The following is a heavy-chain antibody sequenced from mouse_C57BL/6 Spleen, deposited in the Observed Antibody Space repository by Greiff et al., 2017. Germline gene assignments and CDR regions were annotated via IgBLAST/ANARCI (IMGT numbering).Heavy chain of an antibody. D-gene: IGHD4-1*02. CDR2: IYPGGGYT. CDR1: GYTFTNYW. V-gene: IGHV1-63*01. CDR3: ARRGATVHYFDY. J-gene: IGHJ2*01. Sequence: VQLQQSGAELVRPGTSVKMSCKASGYTFTNYWIGWAKQRPGHGLAWIGDIYPGGGYTNYNEKFKGKATLTADKSSSTAYMQFSSLTSEDSAIYYCARRGATVHYFDYWGQGTTLTVSS.